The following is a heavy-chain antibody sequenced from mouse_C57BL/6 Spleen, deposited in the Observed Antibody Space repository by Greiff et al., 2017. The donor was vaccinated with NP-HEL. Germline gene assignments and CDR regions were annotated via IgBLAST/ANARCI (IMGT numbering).Heavy chain of an antibody. CDR2: IYPGDGDT. D-gene: IGHD1-1*01. CDR1: GYAFSSYW. J-gene: IGHJ4*01. CDR3: AREGTTVVATEMDY. Sequence: QVQLQQSGAELVKPGASVKISCKASGYAFSSYWMNWVKQRPGKGLEWIGQIYPGDGDTNYNGKFKGKATLTADQSSSTAYMQLSSLTSEDSAVYFCAREGTTVVATEMDYWGQGTSGTVSS. V-gene: IGHV1-80*01.